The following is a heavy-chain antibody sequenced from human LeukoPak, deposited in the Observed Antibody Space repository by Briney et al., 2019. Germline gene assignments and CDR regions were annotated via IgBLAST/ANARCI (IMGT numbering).Heavy chain of an antibody. CDR2: INHSGST. D-gene: IGHD4-17*01. CDR1: GGSFSGYY. CDR3: ARGRGGDYGLRI. Sequence: AETLSLTCAVYGGSFSGYYRSWIRQPPGKGLEWIGEINHSGSTNYNPSLKSRVTISVDTSKNQFSLKLSSVTAADTAVYYCARGRGGDYGLRIWGQGTMVTVSS. V-gene: IGHV4-34*01. J-gene: IGHJ3*02.